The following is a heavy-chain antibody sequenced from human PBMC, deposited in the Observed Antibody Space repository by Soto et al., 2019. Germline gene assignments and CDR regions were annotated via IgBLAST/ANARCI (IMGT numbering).Heavy chain of an antibody. CDR2: ISGSGGFT. J-gene: IGHJ4*02. V-gene: IGHV3-23*01. CDR3: AKVGSFYVPRSPFDS. Sequence: EVQVLESGGGLVQPGGSLRLSCAASGFSFSKYAMNGVRQAPGKGLEWVSGISGSGGFTYYTESVKGRFTISRDNSKNTLFLEMNTLRDEDAAIYYCAKVGSFYVPRSPFDSWVRGTVVTVSS. D-gene: IGHD1-26*01. CDR1: GFSFSKYA.